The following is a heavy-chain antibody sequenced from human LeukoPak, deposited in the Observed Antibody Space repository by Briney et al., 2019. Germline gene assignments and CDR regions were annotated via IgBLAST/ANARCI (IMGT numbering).Heavy chain of an antibody. J-gene: IGHJ4*02. V-gene: IGHV4-39*01. CDR3: ANDDSSGYSGLFDY. CDR1: GGSISSSSYY. Sequence: PSETLSLTCTVSGGSISSSSYYWGWIRQPPGKGLEWIGSIYYSGSTYYNPSLKSRVTISVDTSKNQFSLELSSVTAADTAVYYCANDDSSGYSGLFDYWGQGTLVTVSS. CDR2: IYYSGST. D-gene: IGHD3-22*01.